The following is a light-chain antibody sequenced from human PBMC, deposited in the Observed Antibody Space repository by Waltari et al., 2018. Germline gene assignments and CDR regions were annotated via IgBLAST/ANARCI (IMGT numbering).Light chain of an antibody. V-gene: IGKV2-28*01. CDR2: LGS. Sequence: DIVMTQSPLSLPVTPGEPASISCRSSQSLLHSNGYNYLDWYLQKPGQSPQILIYLGSNRASGVPYRFSGSGSGTDFTLKIRRVEAEDVGVYYCMQALQTPRAFGQGTKVEIK. CDR1: QSLLHSNGYNY. J-gene: IGKJ1*01. CDR3: MQALQTPRA.